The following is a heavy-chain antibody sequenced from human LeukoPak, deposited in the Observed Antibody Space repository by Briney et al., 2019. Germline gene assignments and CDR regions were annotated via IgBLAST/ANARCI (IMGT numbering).Heavy chain of an antibody. D-gene: IGHD5-18*01. CDR3: AKSDLTTLWARKIQLWTNFDY. CDR1: GFTFDDYA. Sequence: GGSLRLSCAASGFTFDDYAMHWVRQVPGKGLEWVSGISWNSNHMGYADSVKGRFTISRDNAKNSLYLQMNSLRAEDTALYYCAKSDLTTLWARKIQLWTNFDYWGQGTLVTVSS. V-gene: IGHV3-9*01. CDR2: ISWNSNHM. J-gene: IGHJ4*02.